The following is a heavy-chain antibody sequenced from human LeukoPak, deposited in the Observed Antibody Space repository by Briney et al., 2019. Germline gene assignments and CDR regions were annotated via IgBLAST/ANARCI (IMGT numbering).Heavy chain of an antibody. CDR2: MHYTGNT. V-gene: IGHV4-30-4*08. D-gene: IGHD1-26*01. Sequence: SETLSLTCTVSGDSITSGDYYWTWIRQPPGKGLEWVAYMHYTGNTYYNSSLKSRLTISVDTSRTQFSLRLSFVTAADTAMYYCARHLSGSSWFDPWGQGTLVTVSS. CDR3: ARHLSGSSWFDP. J-gene: IGHJ5*02. CDR1: GDSITSGDYY.